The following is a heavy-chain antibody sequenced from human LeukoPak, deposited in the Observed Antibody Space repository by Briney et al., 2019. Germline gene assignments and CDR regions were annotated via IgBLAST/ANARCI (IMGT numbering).Heavy chain of an antibody. CDR1: GDSVSSNNGA. D-gene: IGHD6-19*01. CDR2: TYYRSKWYN. J-gene: IGHJ4*02. V-gene: IGHV6-1*01. Sequence: SQTLSLTCDISGDSVSSNNGAWNWVRQSPSRGLEWLGRTYYRSKWYNDYAGSLNGRITISPDTSKNQFSLHLNSVTPEDTAVYYCARDLGNTGWYTFDYWGQGILVTASS. CDR3: ARDLGNTGWYTFDY.